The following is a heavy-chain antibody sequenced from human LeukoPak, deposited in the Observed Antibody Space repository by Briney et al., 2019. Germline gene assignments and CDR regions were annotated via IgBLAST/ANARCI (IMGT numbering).Heavy chain of an antibody. CDR2: INHSGST. CDR3: ARVSGSSGYYQYYYYYYYMDV. J-gene: IGHJ6*03. Sequence: SETLSLTCAVYGGSFSGYYWSWIRQPPGKGLEWIGEINHSGSTNYNPSLKSRVTISVDTSKNQFSLKLSSVTAADAAVYYCARVSGSSGYYQYYYYYYYMDVWGKGTTVTVSS. V-gene: IGHV4-34*01. D-gene: IGHD3-22*01. CDR1: GGSFSGYY.